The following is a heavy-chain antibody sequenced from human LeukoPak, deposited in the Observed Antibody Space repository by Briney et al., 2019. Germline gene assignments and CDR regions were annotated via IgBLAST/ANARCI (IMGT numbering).Heavy chain of an antibody. V-gene: IGHV3-43*01. CDR3: AKNTHTRDYYGMDV. J-gene: IGHJ6*02. Sequence: YYADSVKGRFTISRDNSKNSLYLQMNSLRTEDTALYYCAKNTHTRDYYGMDVWGQGTTVTVSS.